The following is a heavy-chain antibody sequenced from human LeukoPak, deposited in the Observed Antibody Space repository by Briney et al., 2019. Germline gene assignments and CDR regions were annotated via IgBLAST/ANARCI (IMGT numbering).Heavy chain of an antibody. Sequence: ASVKVSCKASGYTFTSYYMHWVRQAPGQGLEWMGTINPSGGSTSYAQKFQGRVTMTRDMSTSTVYMELSRLRSEDTAVYYCARDHKQYYDFWSGYYFPYYYYYMDVWGKGTTVTVSS. D-gene: IGHD3-3*01. CDR2: INPSGGST. CDR1: GYTFTSYY. V-gene: IGHV1-46*01. J-gene: IGHJ6*03. CDR3: ARDHKQYYDFWSGYYFPYYYYYMDV.